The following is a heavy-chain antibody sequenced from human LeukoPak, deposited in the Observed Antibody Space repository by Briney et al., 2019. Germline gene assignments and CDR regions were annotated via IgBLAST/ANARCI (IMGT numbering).Heavy chain of an antibody. J-gene: IGHJ4*02. V-gene: IGHV2-5*01. CDR2: IYWNDDK. CDR3: AVQRYDGNWDPLAY. Sequence: SGPTLVKPTETLTLTCSFSGFSLSTTGVGVGWLRQPPGKALEWLALIYWNDDKRYSPSLKSRLTITKDTSRNQVVLTMAKMDPVDTATYYCAVQRYDGNWDPLAYWGQGTLVTVSS. CDR1: GFSLSTTGVG. D-gene: IGHD7-27*01.